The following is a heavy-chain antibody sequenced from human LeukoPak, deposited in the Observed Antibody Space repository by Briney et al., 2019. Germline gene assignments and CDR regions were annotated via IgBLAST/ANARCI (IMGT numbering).Heavy chain of an antibody. Sequence: SETLSLTCAVYGGSFSGYYWSWIRQPPGKGLEWIGEINHSGSTNYNPSLKSPVTISVDTSKNQFSLKLSSVTAADTAVYYCATSSEYYLDYWGQGTLVTVSS. CDR3: ATSSEYYLDY. CDR1: GGSFSGYY. V-gene: IGHV4-34*01. CDR2: INHSGST. D-gene: IGHD3-3*02. J-gene: IGHJ4*02.